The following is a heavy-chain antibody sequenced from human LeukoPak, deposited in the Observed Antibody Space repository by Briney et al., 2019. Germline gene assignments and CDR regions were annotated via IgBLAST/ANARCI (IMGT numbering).Heavy chain of an antibody. D-gene: IGHD6-13*01. CDR2: ISSSSSYI. Sequence: PGGSLRLSCAASGFTFSSYSMSWVRQAPVKGLEWVSSISSSSSYIYYADSVKGRFTISRDNAKNSLYLQMNSLRAEDTAVYYCARAGHSSWPSLFDYWGQGTLVTVSS. V-gene: IGHV3-21*01. CDR3: ARAGHSSWPSLFDY. J-gene: IGHJ4*02. CDR1: GFTFSSYS.